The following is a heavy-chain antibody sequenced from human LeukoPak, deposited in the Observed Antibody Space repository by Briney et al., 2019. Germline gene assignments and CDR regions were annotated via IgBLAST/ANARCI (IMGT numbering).Heavy chain of an antibody. Sequence: ASVKVSCKASGYTFTSYGISWVRQAPGQGLEWMGWISAYNGNTNYAQKLQGRVTMTTDTSTSTAYMELRSLRSEDTAVYYCARGVRGSGSYSFDYWGQGTLVTVSS. J-gene: IGHJ4*02. V-gene: IGHV1-18*01. CDR1: GYTFTSYG. CDR3: ARGVRGSGSYSFDY. D-gene: IGHD1-26*01. CDR2: ISAYNGNT.